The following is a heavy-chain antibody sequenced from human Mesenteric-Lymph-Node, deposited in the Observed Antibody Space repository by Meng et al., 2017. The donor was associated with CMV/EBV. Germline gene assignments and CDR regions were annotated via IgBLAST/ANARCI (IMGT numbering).Heavy chain of an antibody. CDR1: GGSIGSGGYY. CDR2: INDRGTT. CDR3: ARDSVAGSGLDY. Sequence: CTVSGGSIGSGGYYWSWIRQHPGKGLEWIGYINDRGTTDSNPSLKSRVTISVDTSKNQFSLKLSSVTAADTAVYYCARDSVAGSGLDYWGQGTLVTVSS. D-gene: IGHD6-19*01. J-gene: IGHJ4*02. V-gene: IGHV4-31*03.